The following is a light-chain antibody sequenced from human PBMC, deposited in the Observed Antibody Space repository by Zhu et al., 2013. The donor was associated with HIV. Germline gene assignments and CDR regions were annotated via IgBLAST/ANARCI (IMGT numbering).Light chain of an antibody. Sequence: DIGLTQSPSFVSAAVGDRVTITCRATQVIQYHLAWYQQKPGKAPKLLIYAASTLQNGVPSRFSGSGSGTDFTFTISSLQPEDIATYYCQQYDNLPIFTFGPGTKVDIK. CDR3: QQYDNLPIFT. CDR1: QVIQYH. V-gene: IGKV1-33*01. CDR2: AAS. J-gene: IGKJ3*01.